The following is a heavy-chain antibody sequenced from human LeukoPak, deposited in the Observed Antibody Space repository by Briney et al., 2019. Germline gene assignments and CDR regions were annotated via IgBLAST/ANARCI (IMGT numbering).Heavy chain of an antibody. CDR2: ISGSGGST. J-gene: IGHJ4*02. D-gene: IGHD2-15*01. CDR1: GFTFSSYA. Sequence: GGSLRLSCAASGFTFSSYAMSWVRQAPGKGLEWVSAISGSGGSTYYADSVKGRFTISRDNSKNTLYLQMNSLRSEDTAVYYCASDSAWNLHGGYLDHWGQGTLVSVSS. CDR3: ASDSAWNLHGGYLDH. V-gene: IGHV3-23*01.